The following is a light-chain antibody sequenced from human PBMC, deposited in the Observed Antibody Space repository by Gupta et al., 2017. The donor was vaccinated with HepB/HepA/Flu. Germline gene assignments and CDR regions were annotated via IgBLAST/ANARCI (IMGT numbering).Light chain of an antibody. V-gene: IGKV4-1*01. CDR3: QQYYSTPCST. CDR2: CAS. J-gene: IGKJ3*01. Sequence: DIVMTQSPDSLAVSLGERATINCKSSQSVLYSSNNKNYLAWYQQKPGQPPKLLIYCASTRESGVPDRFSGSGSGTDFTLTISSLQAEDVAVYYCQQYYSTPCSTFGPGTKVDIK. CDR1: QSVLYSSNNKNY.